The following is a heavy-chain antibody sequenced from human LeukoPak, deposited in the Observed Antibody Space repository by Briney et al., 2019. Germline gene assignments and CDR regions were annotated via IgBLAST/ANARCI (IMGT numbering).Heavy chain of an antibody. Sequence: PGGSLRLSCAASGFTFDDYSMPWVRQAPGKGLEWVSGISWNSGSIGYADSVKGRFTISRDNAKNSLYLQMNSLRAEDTALYYCAKAGEMATIIANFDYWGQGTLVTVSS. V-gene: IGHV3-9*01. J-gene: IGHJ4*02. CDR2: ISWNSGSI. CDR1: GFTFDDYS. D-gene: IGHD5-24*01. CDR3: AKAGEMATIIANFDY.